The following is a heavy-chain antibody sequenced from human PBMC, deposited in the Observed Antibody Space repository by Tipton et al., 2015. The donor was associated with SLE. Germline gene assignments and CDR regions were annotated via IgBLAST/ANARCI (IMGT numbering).Heavy chain of an antibody. J-gene: IGHJ6*02. CDR1: GFTFSSYG. CDR2: IRYDGSNK. CDR3: AKGRGYIYHYGMNV. Sequence: SLRLSCAASGFTFSSYGMHWVRQAPGKGLEWVAFIRYDGSNKYYADSVKGRFTISRDNSKNTLYLQMNSLRAEDTAVYYCAKGRGYIYHYGMNVWGQGTTVTVSS. V-gene: IGHV3-30*02. D-gene: IGHD5-18*01.